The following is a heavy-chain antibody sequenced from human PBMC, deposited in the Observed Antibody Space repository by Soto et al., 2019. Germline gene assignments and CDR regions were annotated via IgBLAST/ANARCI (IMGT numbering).Heavy chain of an antibody. V-gene: IGHV2-5*02. D-gene: IGHD4-17*01. J-gene: IGHJ4*02. Sequence: QITLKESGPTLVKPTQTLTLTCTFSGFSLRNSGVGVGWIRQPPGKALEGFALIYWDDDKCYSPSLKSRLTLTKDTSKHQVVLTMTYIDTVDTGTYYCDHLTSGGFYFVYGVQGTLVTVSS. CDR1: GFSLRNSGVG. CDR2: IYWDDDK. CDR3: DHLTSGGFYFVY.